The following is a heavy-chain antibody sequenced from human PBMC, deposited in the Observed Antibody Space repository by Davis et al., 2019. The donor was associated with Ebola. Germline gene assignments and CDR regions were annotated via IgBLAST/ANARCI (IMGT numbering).Heavy chain of an antibody. Sequence: PSETLSLTCAVYGGSFSGYYWSWIRQPPGKGLEWIGEINHSGSTNYNPSLKSRVTISVDTSKNQFSLKLSSVTAADTAVYYCARAEGYCTGGVCPGWFDPWGQGTLVTVSS. V-gene: IGHV4-34*01. CDR2: INHSGST. CDR3: ARAEGYCTGGVCPGWFDP. J-gene: IGHJ5*02. D-gene: IGHD2-8*02. CDR1: GGSFSGYY.